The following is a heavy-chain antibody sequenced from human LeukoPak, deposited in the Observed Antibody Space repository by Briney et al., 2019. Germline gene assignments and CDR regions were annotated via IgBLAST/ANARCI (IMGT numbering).Heavy chain of an antibody. V-gene: IGHV1-46*02. CDR3: ARGGIAVAGMRNWFDP. Sequence: ASVKVSCKASGYSFNNYYIHWVRQAPGQAFEWMGIINPTGGETTYAQKFQGRVTMTRDTSTSTVYMELSSLRSEDTAVYYCARGGIAVAGMRNWFDPWGQGTLVTVSS. CDR1: GYSFNNYY. D-gene: IGHD6-19*01. J-gene: IGHJ5*02. CDR2: INPTGGET.